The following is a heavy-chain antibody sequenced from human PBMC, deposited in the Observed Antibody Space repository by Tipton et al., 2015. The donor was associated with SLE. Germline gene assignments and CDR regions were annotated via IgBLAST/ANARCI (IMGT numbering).Heavy chain of an antibody. J-gene: IGHJ3*02. CDR3: ARSGIAAVPSDAFDI. Sequence: TLSLTCTVSGGSISSHYWGWIRQPPGKGLEWIGSIYYSGSTYYNPSLKSRVTMSVDPSKNQFSLKLSSVTAADTAVYYCARSGIAAVPSDAFDIWGQGTMVTVSS. CDR1: GGSISSHY. CDR2: IYYSGST. D-gene: IGHD6-13*01. V-gene: IGHV4-39*07.